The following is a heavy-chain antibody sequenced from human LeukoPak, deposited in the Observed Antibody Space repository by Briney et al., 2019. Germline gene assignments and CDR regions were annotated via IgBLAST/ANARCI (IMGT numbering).Heavy chain of an antibody. CDR1: GGSISSHY. V-gene: IGHV4-59*11. D-gene: IGHD5-24*01. CDR2: IYYSGST. Sequence: PSETLSLTCTVSGGSISSHYWSWIRQPPGKGLEWIGYIYYSGSTNYNPSLKSRVTISVDTSKNQFSPKLSSGTGADTAVYYCAREVEEMATILEWGQGTLVTVSS. CDR3: AREVEEMATILE. J-gene: IGHJ4*02.